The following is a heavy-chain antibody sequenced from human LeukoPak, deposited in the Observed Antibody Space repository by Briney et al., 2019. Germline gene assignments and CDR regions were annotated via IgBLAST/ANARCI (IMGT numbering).Heavy chain of an antibody. CDR1: GGTFSSYA. Sequence: SVKVSCKASGGTFSSYAISWVRQAPGQGLEWMGGIIPIFGTANYAQKFQGRVTITADKSTSTVYMELSSLRSEDTAVYYCARGGHYYGYFDPWGQGTLVTVSS. J-gene: IGHJ5*02. CDR2: IIPIFGTA. V-gene: IGHV1-69*06. CDR3: ARGGHYYGYFDP. D-gene: IGHD3-10*01.